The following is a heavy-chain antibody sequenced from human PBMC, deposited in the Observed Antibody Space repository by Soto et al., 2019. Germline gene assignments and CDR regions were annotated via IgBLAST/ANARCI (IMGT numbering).Heavy chain of an antibody. V-gene: IGHV3-11*01. CDR1: GCTFSSYG. CDR3: ARVLYYYDSSGYPPPYY. CDR2: ISSSGSTI. Sequence: PGLSLRLSCAASGCTFSSYGMSWIRQAQGKGLEWVSYISSSGSTIYYADSVKGRFTISRDNAKNSLYLQMNSLRDEDTAVYYCARVLYYYDSSGYPPPYYWGQGTLVTVSS. D-gene: IGHD3-22*01. J-gene: IGHJ4*02.